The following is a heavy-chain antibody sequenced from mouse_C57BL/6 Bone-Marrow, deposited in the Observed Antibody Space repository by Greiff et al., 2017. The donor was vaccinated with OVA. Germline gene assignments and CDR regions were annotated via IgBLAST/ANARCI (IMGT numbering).Heavy chain of an antibody. CDR1: GYTFTSYG. J-gene: IGHJ3*01. CDR3: ARYGNYFWFAY. Sequence: QVQLQQSGAELARPGASVKLSCKASGYTFTSYGISWVKQRTGQGLEWIGEIYPRSGNTYYNEKFKGKATLTADKSSSTAYMELRSLTSEDSAVYFCARYGNYFWFAYWGQGTLVTVSA. D-gene: IGHD2-1*01. V-gene: IGHV1-81*01. CDR2: IYPRSGNT.